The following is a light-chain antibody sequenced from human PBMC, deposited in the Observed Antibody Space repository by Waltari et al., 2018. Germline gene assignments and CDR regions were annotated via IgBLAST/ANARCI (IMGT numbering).Light chain of an antibody. J-gene: IGLJ1*01. CDR1: SSDVGAYTY. CDR3: SSYTSSHTYV. CDR2: HVS. Sequence: QSALTQPASVSGSLGQSITISCTGTSSDVGAYTYVSWYQQYPGTAPKVMIFHVSNRPSGVSDRFSGSKSANTASLTISGLQAEDEADYYCSSYTSSHTYVFGTGTKVTVL. V-gene: IGLV2-14*03.